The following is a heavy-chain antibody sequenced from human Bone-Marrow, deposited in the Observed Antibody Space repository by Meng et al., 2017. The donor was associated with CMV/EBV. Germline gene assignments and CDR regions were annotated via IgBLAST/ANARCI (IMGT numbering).Heavy chain of an antibody. CDR2: ISSSGSTI. D-gene: IGHD2/OR15-2a*01. V-gene: IGHV3-48*03. Sequence: GGSLRLSCAASGFTFSSYEMNWVRQAPGKGLEWVSYISSSGSTIYYADSVKGRFTISRDNAKNTLYPQMNSLRAEDTAVYYCARTNSGSFDYWGQGTLVTVSS. J-gene: IGHJ4*02. CDR1: GFTFSSYE. CDR3: ARTNSGSFDY.